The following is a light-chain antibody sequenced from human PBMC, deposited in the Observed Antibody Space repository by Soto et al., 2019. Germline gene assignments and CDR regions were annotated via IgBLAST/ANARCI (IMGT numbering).Light chain of an antibody. CDR3: QQYNSYSPIT. V-gene: IGKV1-5*03. CDR2: KAS. J-gene: IGKJ3*01. Sequence: DIQMTQSPSTLSASVGDRAIIICRASQSISDWLAWYQQKPGKAPKLLIYKASRLETGVPSRFSGSGSGTEFTLTISSLQPDDFATYYCQQYNSYSPITFGPGTKLDVK. CDR1: QSISDW.